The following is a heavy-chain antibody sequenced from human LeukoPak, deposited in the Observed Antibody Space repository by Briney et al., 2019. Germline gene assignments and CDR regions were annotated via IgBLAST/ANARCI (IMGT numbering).Heavy chain of an antibody. CDR3: ARDWYCSGGSCFDTFDI. Sequence: GASVKVSCKASGYTFTSYYMHWVRQAPGQGLEWMGIINPSGGSTSYAQKFQGRVTMTTDTSTSTAYMELRSLTSDDTAVYYCARDWYCSGGSCFDTFDIWGQGTMVTVSS. CDR1: GYTFTSYY. CDR2: INPSGGST. J-gene: IGHJ3*02. D-gene: IGHD2-15*01. V-gene: IGHV1-46*01.